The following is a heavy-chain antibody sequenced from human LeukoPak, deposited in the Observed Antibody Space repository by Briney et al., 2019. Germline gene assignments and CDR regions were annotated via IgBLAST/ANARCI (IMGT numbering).Heavy chain of an antibody. V-gene: IGHV3-7*01. CDR3: ARSKGGGTAPCDY. CDR1: GFTFSSYW. D-gene: IGHD3-16*01. CDR2: IKQDGSEK. Sequence: HPGGSLRLSCAASGFTFSSYWMSWVRQAPGKGLEWVANIKQDGSEKYYVDSVKGRFTISRDNAKNSLYLQMNGLRAEDTAVYYCARSKGGGTAPCDYWGQGTLVTVSS. J-gene: IGHJ4*02.